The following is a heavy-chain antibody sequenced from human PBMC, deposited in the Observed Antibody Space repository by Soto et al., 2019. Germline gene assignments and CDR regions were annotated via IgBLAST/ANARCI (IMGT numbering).Heavy chain of an antibody. CDR3: AREPNYFDY. CDR2: ISAYNGNT. Sequence: QVQLVQCGAEVKKPGASVKVSCKASGYTCTSYGISWVRQAHGQGLEWMGWISAYNGNTKYAQKLQGRVTMTTDTPTSTADMELRSLRSDDTAVYYCAREPNYFDYWGQGTLVTVSS. CDR1: GYTCTSYG. J-gene: IGHJ4*02. V-gene: IGHV1-18*01.